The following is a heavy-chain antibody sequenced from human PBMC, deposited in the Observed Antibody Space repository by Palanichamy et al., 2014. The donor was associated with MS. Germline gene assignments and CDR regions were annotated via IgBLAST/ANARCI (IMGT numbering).Heavy chain of an antibody. D-gene: IGHD3-22*01. CDR3: AREVYYYDSTGSRYYLDY. CDR2: IKQDGSEK. V-gene: IGHV3-7*03. Sequence: EVQLVESGGGLVQPGGSLRLSCAASGFTSSSYWMNWVRQAPGKGLEWVANIKQDGSEKYYVDSVKGRFTVSRDNAKNSLYLQMNSLRAEDTAVYYCAREVYYYDSTGSRYYLDYWGQGTLVTVSS. CDR1: GFTSSSYW. J-gene: IGHJ4*02.